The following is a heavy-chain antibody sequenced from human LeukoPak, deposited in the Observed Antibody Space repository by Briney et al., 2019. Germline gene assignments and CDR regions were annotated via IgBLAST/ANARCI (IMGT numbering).Heavy chain of an antibody. Sequence: RSSETLSLTCAVYGGSFSCYYWSWIRQSPGKGLEWIGEINHSGSTNYNPSLKSRVTVSVDTSKNQFSLNLSSVTAADTAVYYCARNSYSYGYLTGYYFDFGGQGTLVTVSS. D-gene: IGHD5-18*01. CDR3: ARNSYSYGYLTGYYFDF. CDR2: INHSGST. V-gene: IGHV4-34*01. J-gene: IGHJ4*02. CDR1: GGSFSCYY.